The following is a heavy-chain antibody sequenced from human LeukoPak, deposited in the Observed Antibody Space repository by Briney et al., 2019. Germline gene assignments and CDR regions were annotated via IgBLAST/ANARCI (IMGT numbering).Heavy chain of an antibody. Sequence: GALRLSCAASGFTFSSYWIHWVRQTPGKGLVWVSRINGDGNSASYADSVRGRFTISRDNAKNTVYLQMNSLRLEDTAVYYCAPGHCGGGDCRGLENWSDPWGEGTLVTVSS. CDR2: INGDGNSA. J-gene: IGHJ5*02. V-gene: IGHV3-74*01. CDR1: GFTFSSYW. CDR3: APGHCGGGDCRGLENWSDP. D-gene: IGHD2-21*01.